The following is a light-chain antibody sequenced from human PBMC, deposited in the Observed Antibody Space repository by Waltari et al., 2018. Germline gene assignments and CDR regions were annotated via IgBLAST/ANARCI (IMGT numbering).Light chain of an antibody. CDR2: AAS. J-gene: IGKJ5*01. CDR1: QSISSY. CDR3: QQSYSTPGGIT. Sequence: DIQMTQSPSSLSASVGARVTITCRASQSISSYLNWYQQKPGKAPKLLIYAASSLQSGVPSRFSGSGSGTDFTLTISSLQPEDFATYYCQQSYSTPGGITFGQGTRLEIK. V-gene: IGKV1-39*01.